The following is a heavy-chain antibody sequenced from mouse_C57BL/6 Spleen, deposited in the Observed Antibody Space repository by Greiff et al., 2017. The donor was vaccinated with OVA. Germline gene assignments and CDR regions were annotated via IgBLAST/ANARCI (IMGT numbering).Heavy chain of an antibody. D-gene: IGHD2-10*01. CDR3: ARRSGLLYAMDY. CDR2: ISNGGGST. J-gene: IGHJ4*01. CDR1: GFTFSDYY. Sequence: EVMLVESGGGLVQPGGSLKLSCAASGFTFSDYYMYWVRQTPEKRLEWVAYISNGGGSTYYPDTVKGRFTISRDNAKNTLYLQMSRLKSEDTAMYYCARRSGLLYAMDYWGQGTSVTVSS. V-gene: IGHV5-12*01.